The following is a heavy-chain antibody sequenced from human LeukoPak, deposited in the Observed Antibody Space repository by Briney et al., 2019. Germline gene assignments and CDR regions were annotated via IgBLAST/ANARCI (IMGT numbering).Heavy chain of an antibody. V-gene: IGHV3-30*18. CDR3: AKDRFYYDSSGYLNYFDY. J-gene: IGHJ4*02. Sequence: PGGSLRLSCAASGFTFSSYGMHWVRQAPGKGLEWVAVISYDGSNKYYADSVKGRFTISRDNSKNTLYLQMNSLRAEDTAVYYCAKDRFYYDSSGYLNYFDYWGQGTLVTVSS. CDR2: ISYDGSNK. D-gene: IGHD3-22*01. CDR1: GFTFSSYG.